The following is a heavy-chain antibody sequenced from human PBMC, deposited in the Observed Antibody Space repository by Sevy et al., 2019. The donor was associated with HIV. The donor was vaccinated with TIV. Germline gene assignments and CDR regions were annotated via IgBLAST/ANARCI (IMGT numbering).Heavy chain of an antibody. CDR2: INSDSGVT. CDR3: ARLTTKPTSDLYGMDV. Sequence: ASVKVSCKASGYIFTDYYIHWVRQAPGQGLEWMAWINSDSGVTNYAQRFQGEVTVTRDTSPNTAYLDLSRLKSNDTAIYFCARLTTKPTSDLYGMDVWGQGTTVTVSS. D-gene: IGHD4-17*01. V-gene: IGHV1-2*02. CDR1: GYIFTDYY. J-gene: IGHJ6*02.